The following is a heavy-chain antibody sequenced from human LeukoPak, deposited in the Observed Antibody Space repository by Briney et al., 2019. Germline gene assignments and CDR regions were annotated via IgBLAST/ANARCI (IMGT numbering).Heavy chain of an antibody. J-gene: IGHJ6*04. CDR2: ISSNGGST. D-gene: IGHD2-2*01. Sequence: GGSLRLSCAASGFTFSSYAMHWVRQAPGKGLEYVSAISSNGGSTYYADSVKGRFTISRDNSKNTLYLQMGSLRAEDMAVYYCARGEAAIFYYYSMDVWGKGTTVTVSS. CDR3: ARGEAAIFYYYSMDV. CDR1: GFTFSSYA. V-gene: IGHV3-64*02.